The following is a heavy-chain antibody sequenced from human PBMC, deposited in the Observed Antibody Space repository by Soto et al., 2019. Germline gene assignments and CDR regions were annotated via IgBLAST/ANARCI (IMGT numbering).Heavy chain of an antibody. CDR2: ISGSSGGST. D-gene: IGHD3-10*01. Sequence: EVQLLESGGTLVQPGGSLRLSCAASGFTFSTYAMNWVRQAPGKGLEWVSDISGSSGGSTYYAASVKGRFTISRDNSKNTLILQMNSLRVEDTAVYYCAKVSRFPGGLRALLWGQGSLVTVS. CDR3: AKVSRFPGGLRALL. V-gene: IGHV3-23*01. CDR1: GFTFSTYA. J-gene: IGHJ4*02.